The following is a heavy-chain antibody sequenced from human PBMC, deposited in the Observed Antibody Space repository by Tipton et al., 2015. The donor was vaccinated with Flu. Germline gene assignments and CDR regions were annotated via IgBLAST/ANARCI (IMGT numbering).Heavy chain of an antibody. Sequence: TLSLTCTVSGGSISSYYWSWIRQPPGKGLEWIGYIYYSGSTNYNPSLKSRVTISVDTSKNQFSLMLSSVTAADTAVYYCARDSAAHYGMDVWGQGTTVTVSS. CDR1: GGSISSYY. CDR3: ARDSAAHYGMDV. J-gene: IGHJ6*02. CDR2: IYYSGST. V-gene: IGHV4-59*08. D-gene: IGHD6-13*01.